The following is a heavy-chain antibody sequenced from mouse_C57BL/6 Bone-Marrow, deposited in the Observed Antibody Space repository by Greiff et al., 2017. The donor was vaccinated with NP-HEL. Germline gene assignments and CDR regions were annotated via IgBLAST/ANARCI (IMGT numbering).Heavy chain of an antibody. CDR1: DSEVFPIAY. CDR3: ARTYYSNYVWYFDV. Sequence: QVQLQQSGSELRSPGSSVKLSCKDFDSEVFPIAYMSWVRQKPGHGFEWIGGILPSIGRTIYGEKFEDKATLDADTLSNTAYLELNSLTSEDSAIDYGARTYYSNYVWYFDVWGTGTTVTVSS. CDR2: ILPSIGRT. D-gene: IGHD2-5*01. V-gene: IGHV15-2*01. J-gene: IGHJ1*03.